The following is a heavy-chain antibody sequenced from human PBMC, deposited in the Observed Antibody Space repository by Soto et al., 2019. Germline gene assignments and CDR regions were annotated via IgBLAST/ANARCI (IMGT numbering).Heavy chain of an antibody. D-gene: IGHD3-3*01. CDR1: GGSISSGDYY. CDR3: ARDNILGILYGGMDV. Sequence: SETLSLTCTVSGGSISSGDYYWSWIRQPPGKGLDWIGYIYYSGSTYYNPSIKSRVTISVHTSNNQFSLKLSSVTAADTAVYYCARDNILGILYGGMDVWGQGSTVTVSS. CDR2: IYYSGST. V-gene: IGHV4-30-4*01. J-gene: IGHJ6*02.